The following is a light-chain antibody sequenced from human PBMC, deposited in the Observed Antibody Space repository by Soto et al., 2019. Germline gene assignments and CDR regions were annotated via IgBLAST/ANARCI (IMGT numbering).Light chain of an antibody. CDR2: GAS. V-gene: IGKV3-15*01. Sequence: EIVMTQSPATLSVSPGERATLSCTASQSVSNNLAWYQQKPGQAPRLLIYGASTRATGIPARFSGSGSGTEFTLTISSLQSEDFAVYYCQQYNNWPPWTFGQGTKVKIK. J-gene: IGKJ1*01. CDR1: QSVSNN. CDR3: QQYNNWPPWT.